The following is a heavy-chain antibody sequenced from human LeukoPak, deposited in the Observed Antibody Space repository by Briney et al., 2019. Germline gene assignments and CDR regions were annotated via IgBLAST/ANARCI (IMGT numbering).Heavy chain of an antibody. Sequence: SETLSLTCTVSGGSISSSSYYWGWIRQPPGKGVEWIGSIYYSGSTYYNPSLKSRVTISVDTSKNQFSLKLSSVTAADTAVYYCASEGFGYCSSTSCYRDFDYWGQGTLVTVSS. V-gene: IGHV4-39*01. CDR1: GGSISSSSYY. CDR3: ASEGFGYCSSTSCYRDFDY. J-gene: IGHJ4*02. CDR2: IYYSGST. D-gene: IGHD2-2*03.